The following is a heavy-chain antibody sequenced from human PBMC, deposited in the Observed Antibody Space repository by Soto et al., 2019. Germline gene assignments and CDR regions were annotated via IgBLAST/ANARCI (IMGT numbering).Heavy chain of an antibody. D-gene: IGHD3-3*01. CDR3: AREREDYYDFWSGYSSRYYYYYGMDV. J-gene: IGHJ6*02. V-gene: IGHV1-2*02. CDR2: INPNSGGT. Sequence: ASVKVSCKASGYTFTGYYMHWVRQAPGQGLEWMGWINPNSGGTKYSQKFQGRVTITRETSASTAYMELSSLRSEDTAVYYCAREREDYYDFWSGYSSRYYYYYGMDVWGQGTTVTVSS. CDR1: GYTFTGYY.